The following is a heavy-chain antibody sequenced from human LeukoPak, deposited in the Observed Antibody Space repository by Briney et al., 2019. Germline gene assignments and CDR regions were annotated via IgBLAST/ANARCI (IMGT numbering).Heavy chain of an antibody. CDR1: GGSISSSSYY. CDR2: IYHSGST. V-gene: IGHV4-39*01. CDR3: AGSDYYYYMDV. J-gene: IGHJ6*03. Sequence: SETLSLTCTVSGGSISSSSYYWGWIRQPPGKGLEWIGSIYHSGSTYYNPSLKSRVTISVGTSKNQFSLKLSSVTAADTAVFYCAGSDYYYYMDVWGKGTTVTVSS. D-gene: IGHD3-10*01.